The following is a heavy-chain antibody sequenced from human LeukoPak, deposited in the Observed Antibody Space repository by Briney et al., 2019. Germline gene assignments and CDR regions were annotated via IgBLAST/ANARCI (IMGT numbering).Heavy chain of an antibody. CDR1: GDSVSSNSAA. CDR3: ARDLPLAAAQGGYYYYYGMDV. Sequence: SQTLSLTCAISGDSVSSNSAAWNWIRQSPSRGLEWLGRTYYRSKWYNDYAVSVKSRITINPDTSKNQFSLQLNSVTPEDTAVYYCARDLPLAAAQGGYYYYYGMDVWGQGTTVTVSS. V-gene: IGHV6-1*01. CDR2: TYYRSKWYN. J-gene: IGHJ6*02. D-gene: IGHD6-13*01.